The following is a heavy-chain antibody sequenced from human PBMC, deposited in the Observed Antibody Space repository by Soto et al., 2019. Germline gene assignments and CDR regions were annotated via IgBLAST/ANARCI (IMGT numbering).Heavy chain of an antibody. D-gene: IGHD3-3*01. CDR3: VRLFWSGPYNWFDP. Sequence: QLQLQESGSGLVKPSQTLSLTCAVSGGSISSGGYSWSWIRQPPGKGLEWIGYIYHSGSTYYNPSLMTRVTISVDRSKNQFSLKLSSVTAADTAVYYCVRLFWSGPYNWFDPWGQGTLVTVSS. J-gene: IGHJ5*02. V-gene: IGHV4-30-2*01. CDR1: GGSISSGGYS. CDR2: IYHSGST.